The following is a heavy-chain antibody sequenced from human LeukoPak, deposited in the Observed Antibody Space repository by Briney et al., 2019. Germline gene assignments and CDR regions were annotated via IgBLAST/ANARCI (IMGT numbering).Heavy chain of an antibody. CDR3: ARRLAYDCYFDY. Sequence: PSQTLSLTCTVSGGSISSGSYYWSWIRQPAGKGLEWIGRIYTSGSTNYNPSLKSRVTISVDTSKNQFSLKLSSVTAADTAVYYCARRLAYDCYFDYWGQGTLVTVSS. J-gene: IGHJ4*02. CDR2: IYTSGST. V-gene: IGHV4-61*02. CDR1: GGSISSGSYY. D-gene: IGHD3-16*01.